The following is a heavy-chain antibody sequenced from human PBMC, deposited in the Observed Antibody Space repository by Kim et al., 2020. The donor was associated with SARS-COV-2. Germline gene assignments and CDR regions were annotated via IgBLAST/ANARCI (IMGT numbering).Heavy chain of an antibody. V-gene: IGHV3-9*01. CDR1: GFTFDYYA. CDR2: FCWDSCSI. D-gene: IGHD6-25*01. Sequence: GGSLRLSCAASGFTFDYYAMHWVRQAPGKGLEWVPGFCWDSCSIGCADSVKGRFTISRDNAKNSLYLQMNSLRAEDTALYYCAKDIRIAADYYYGMDVWGQGTTVTVSS. J-gene: IGHJ6*02. CDR3: AKDIRIAADYYYGMDV.